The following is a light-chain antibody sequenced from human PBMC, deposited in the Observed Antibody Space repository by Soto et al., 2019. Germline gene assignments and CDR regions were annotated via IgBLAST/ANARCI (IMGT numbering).Light chain of an antibody. Sequence: QSVLTQPRSVSGSPGQSVTISCTGTSSDVGGYNYVSWYQQHPGKAPKLMIFDVSKRPSGVPDRFSGSKSGSTASLTISGLQPDDEADYYCCSYAGGFYVVGTGPKVTVL. CDR2: DVS. CDR1: SSDVGGYNY. J-gene: IGLJ1*01. CDR3: CSYAGGFYV. V-gene: IGLV2-11*01.